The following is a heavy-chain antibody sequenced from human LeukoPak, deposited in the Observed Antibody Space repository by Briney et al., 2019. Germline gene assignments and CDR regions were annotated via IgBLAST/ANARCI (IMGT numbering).Heavy chain of an antibody. D-gene: IGHD2-2*01. CDR3: ARSGCSSTSCYPYNNWFDP. CDR1: GGTFSSYA. V-gene: IGHV1-69*04. Sequence: ASVRVSCKASGGTFSSYAISWVRQASGQGLEWMGRIIPIFGIANYAQKFQGRVTITADKSTSTAYMELSSLRSEDTAVYYCARSGCSSTSCYPYNNWFDPWGQGTLVTVSS. J-gene: IGHJ5*02. CDR2: IIPIFGIA.